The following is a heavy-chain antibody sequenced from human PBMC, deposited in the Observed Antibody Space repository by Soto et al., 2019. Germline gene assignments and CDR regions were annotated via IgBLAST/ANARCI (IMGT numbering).Heavy chain of an antibody. CDR1: GFTDYY. D-gene: IGHD4-17*01. Sequence: ASVKVSCKASGFTDYYIHWVRQAPGQGLEWMGWVNPSSGGTNYAQKFQGRVAMTRGTFISTAYMELSRLQSDDTAVYYCAREGSADYGSYGVDVWGQGTTVTV. J-gene: IGHJ6*02. CDR3: AREGSADYGSYGVDV. CDR2: VNPSSGGT. V-gene: IGHV1-2*02.